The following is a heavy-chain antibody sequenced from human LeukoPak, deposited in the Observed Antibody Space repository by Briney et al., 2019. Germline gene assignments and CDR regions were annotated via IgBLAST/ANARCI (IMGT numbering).Heavy chain of an antibody. Sequence: GGSLRLSCAASGFSFNSYAMSWVRQAPGKGLEWVSAINNDGDSTYSADSVKGRFTVSRDNSKNTLYLQMNSLRAEDAAVYYCAQQVGYCSSGNCYFTYWVQGTLVTVSS. V-gene: IGHV3-23*01. CDR1: GFSFNSYA. CDR3: AQQVGYCSSGNCYFTY. CDR2: INNDGDST. D-gene: IGHD2-15*01. J-gene: IGHJ1*01.